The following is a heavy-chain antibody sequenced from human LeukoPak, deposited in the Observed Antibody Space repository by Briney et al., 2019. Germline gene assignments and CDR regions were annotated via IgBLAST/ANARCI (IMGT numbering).Heavy chain of an antibody. J-gene: IGHJ6*02. CDR2: ISAYNGNT. D-gene: IGHD2/OR15-2a*01. CDR3: ARDQLLYYYYGMDV. Sequence: SVKVSCKASGYTFTSYGISWVRQAPGQGLEWMGWISAYNGNTNYAQKLQGRVTMTTDTSTSTAYMELRSLRSDDTAVYYCARDQLLYYYYGMDVWGQGTTVTVSS. V-gene: IGHV1-18*01. CDR1: GYTFTSYG.